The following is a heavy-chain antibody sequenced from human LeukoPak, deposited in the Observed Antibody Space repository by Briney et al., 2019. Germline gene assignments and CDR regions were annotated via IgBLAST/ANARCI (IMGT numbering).Heavy chain of an antibody. V-gene: IGHV3-30*02. D-gene: IGHD6-6*01. CDR1: GFTFSSYG. CDR2: IRYDGSNK. J-gene: IGHJ4*02. Sequence: GGSLRLSCAASGFTFSSYGMHWVRQAPGKGLEWVAFIRYDGSNKYYADSVKGRFTISRDNSKNTLYLQMNSLRAEDTAVYYCAKEGYSSSLYYFDYWGQGTLVTVSS. CDR3: AKEGYSSSLYYFDY.